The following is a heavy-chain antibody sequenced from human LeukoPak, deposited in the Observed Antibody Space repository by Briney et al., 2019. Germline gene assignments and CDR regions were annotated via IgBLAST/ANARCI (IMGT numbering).Heavy chain of an antibody. D-gene: IGHD6-13*01. CDR3: ARDPSSSWFPFDY. V-gene: IGHV4-30-4*08. CDR2: IYYSGST. J-gene: IGHJ4*02. Sequence: PSETLSLTCSVSGDSISSGDYYWSWIRQPPGKGLEWIGYIYYSGSTYYSPSLRSRLAISVDTSKNQFSLRLSSVTAADTAVYYCARDPSSSWFPFDYWGQGTLVTVSS. CDR1: GDSISSGDYY.